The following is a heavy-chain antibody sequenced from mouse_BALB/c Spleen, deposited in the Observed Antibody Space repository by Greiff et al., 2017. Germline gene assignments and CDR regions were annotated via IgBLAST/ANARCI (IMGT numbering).Heavy chain of an antibody. CDR2: IDPETGGT. J-gene: IGHJ3*01. CDR3: TRKYGNYEFAY. CDR1: GYTFTDYE. Sequence: QVQLQQSGAELVRPGASVTLSCKASGYTFTDYEMHWVKQTPVHGLEWIGAIDPETGGTAYNQKFKGKATLTADNSSSTAYMELRSLTSEDSAVYYCTRKYGNYEFAYWGQGTLVTVSA. D-gene: IGHD2-10*02. V-gene: IGHV1-15*01.